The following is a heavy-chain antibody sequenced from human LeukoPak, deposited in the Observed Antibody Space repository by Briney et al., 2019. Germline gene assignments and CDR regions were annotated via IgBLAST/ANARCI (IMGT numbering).Heavy chain of an antibody. V-gene: IGHV5-51*01. Sequence: GESLKISCKGSGYSFTSYWIGWVRQMPGKGLEWMGIIYPGDSDTRYRPSFQGQVTISADKSISTAYLQWSSLKASDTAMYYCARQVAVAGPPFDYWGQGTLVTVSS. J-gene: IGHJ4*02. CDR2: IYPGDSDT. D-gene: IGHD6-19*01. CDR3: ARQVAVAGPPFDY. CDR1: GYSFTSYW.